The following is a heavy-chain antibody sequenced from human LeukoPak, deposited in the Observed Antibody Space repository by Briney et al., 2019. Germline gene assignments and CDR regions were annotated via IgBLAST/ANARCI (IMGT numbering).Heavy chain of an antibody. CDR1: GFTVSSNY. CDR2: IYSGGST. Sequence: GGSLRLSCAASGFTVSSNYMSWVRQAPGKGLEWVSVIYSGGSTYYADSVKGRFTISRDNSKNTLYLQMNSLRAEDTAVYYCAKDAHIVGATPTDYWGQGTLVTVSS. V-gene: IGHV3-53*01. D-gene: IGHD1-26*01. CDR3: AKDAHIVGATPTDY. J-gene: IGHJ4*02.